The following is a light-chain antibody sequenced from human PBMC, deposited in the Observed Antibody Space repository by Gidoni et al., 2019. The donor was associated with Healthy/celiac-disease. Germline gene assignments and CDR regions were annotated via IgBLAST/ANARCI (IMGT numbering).Light chain of an antibody. CDR2: WAS. CDR3: QQYYNPPWT. J-gene: IGKJ1*01. V-gene: IGKV4-1*01. CDR1: RNILYSSNNKNY. Sequence: IVMTPSPSSLAVSLGERVTINCKSGRNILYSSNNKNYLAWYQQKPSQTPKLLIYWASTRESGVPDRFSGSGSGTHFTLTISSLQAEDAAVYYCQQYYNPPWTFGQXTRVEIK.